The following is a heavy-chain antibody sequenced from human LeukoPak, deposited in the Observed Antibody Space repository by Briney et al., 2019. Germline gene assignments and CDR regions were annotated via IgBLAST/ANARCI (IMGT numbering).Heavy chain of an antibody. J-gene: IGHJ1*01. CDR3: AKDDAWGRFYH. CDR1: GFTFSSYS. D-gene: IGHD3-16*01. V-gene: IGHV3-23*01. CDR2: SSSIGGRT. Sequence: GGSLRLSCAGSGFTFSSYSMNWDRQAPGKGLEWVSGSSSIGGRTYYADSVKGRFTVTRDNSRNTLHLQMNSLRVEDTGVYYCAKDDAWGRFYHWGQGTLVTVSS.